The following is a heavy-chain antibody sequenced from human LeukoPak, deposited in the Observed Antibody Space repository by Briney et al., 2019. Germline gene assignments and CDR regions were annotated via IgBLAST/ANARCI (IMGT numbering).Heavy chain of an antibody. CDR1: GGSISSYY. J-gene: IGHJ5*02. CDR3: ARDSSPPWFGEPHKWFDP. D-gene: IGHD3-10*01. CDR2: IYYSGST. Sequence: SETLSLTCTVSGGSISSYYWSWIRQPPGKGQEWIGYIYYSGSTNYNPSLKSRVTISVDTSKNQFSLKLSSVTAADTAVYYCARDSSPPWFGEPHKWFDPWGQGTLVTVSS. V-gene: IGHV4-59*01.